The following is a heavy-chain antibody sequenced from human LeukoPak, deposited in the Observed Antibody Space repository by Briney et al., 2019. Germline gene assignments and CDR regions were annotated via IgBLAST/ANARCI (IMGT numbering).Heavy chain of an antibody. V-gene: IGHV1-18*01. D-gene: IGHD3-10*01. CDR3: ARALKWFGELLALDY. J-gene: IGHJ4*02. Sequence: GASAKVSCKASGYTFTSYGISWVRQAPGQGLEWMGWISAYNGNTNYAQKLQGRVTMTTDTSTSTAYMELRSLRSDDTAVYCCARALKWFGELLALDYWGQGTLVTVSS. CDR1: GYTFTSYG. CDR2: ISAYNGNT.